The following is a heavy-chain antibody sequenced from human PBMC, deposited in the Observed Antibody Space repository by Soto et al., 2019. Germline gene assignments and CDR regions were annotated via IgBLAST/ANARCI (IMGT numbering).Heavy chain of an antibody. CDR3: AHSPWGAAPDY. V-gene: IGHV2-5*01. Sequence: QITLKESGPTLVKPTQTLTLTCTFSGFSLSARGVGVGWIRQPPGKALEWLALLYWNDDKRYSPSLQSRLTITKDASKNQVVFSMTNVDPADTATYYCAHSPWGAAPDYWGQGTLVTVSS. D-gene: IGHD3-16*01. CDR2: LYWNDDK. CDR1: GFSLSARGVG. J-gene: IGHJ4*02.